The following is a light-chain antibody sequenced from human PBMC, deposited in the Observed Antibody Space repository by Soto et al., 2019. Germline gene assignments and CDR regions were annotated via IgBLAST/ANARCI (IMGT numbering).Light chain of an antibody. V-gene: IGLV2-14*01. CDR2: EVS. CDR1: SSDIGHYDY. J-gene: IGLJ1*01. Sequence: QSALTQPASVSGSPGQSITISCTGTSSDIGHYDYVSWYQQHPGKAPKLMIYEVSNRPSGVSNRFSGSKSVNTASLTISGLQAEDEADYYCSSHSSSSAYYVFGTGTKVTVL. CDR3: SSHSSSSAYYV.